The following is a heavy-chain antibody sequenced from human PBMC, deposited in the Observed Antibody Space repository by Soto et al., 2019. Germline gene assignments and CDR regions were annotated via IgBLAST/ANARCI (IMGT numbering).Heavy chain of an antibody. V-gene: IGHV1-18*04. J-gene: IGHJ5*02. CDR3: ARDSIAARPGWSDP. CDR2: ISVYNGNT. Sequence: ASVKVSCKASGYTFTTYGINWMRQAPGQGLEWMGWISVYNGNTNYAQKLQGRVTMTTDTSTSTAYMELRSLRSDDTAVYYCARDSIAARPGWSDPWGQGTLVTVSS. CDR1: GYTFTTYG. D-gene: IGHD6-6*01.